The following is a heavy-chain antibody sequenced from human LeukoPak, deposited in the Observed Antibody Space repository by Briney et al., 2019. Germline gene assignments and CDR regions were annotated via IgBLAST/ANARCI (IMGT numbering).Heavy chain of an antibody. CDR2: ISAYNGNT. CDR3: ARDLVGATTLLFDY. J-gene: IGHJ4*02. V-gene: IGHV1-18*01. CDR1: GYTFTSYG. D-gene: IGHD1-26*01. Sequence: ASVKVSCKASGYTFTSYGISWVRQAPGQGLEWMGWISAYNGNTNYAQKLQGRVTITADKSTSTAYMELSSLRSEDTAVYYCARDLVGATTLLFDYWGQGTLVTVSS.